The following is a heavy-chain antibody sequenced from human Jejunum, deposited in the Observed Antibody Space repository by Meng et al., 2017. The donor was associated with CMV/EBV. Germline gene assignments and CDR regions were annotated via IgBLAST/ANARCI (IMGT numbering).Heavy chain of an antibody. Sequence: SCAASGFPFSRYLMHWVRQAPGKGLVWVSRINSDGSSTSYADSVKGRLTISRDNAKNTLYLQMNSLRAEDTAVYYCARGIGENWGQGTLVTVSS. CDR2: INSDGSST. V-gene: IGHV3-74*01. D-gene: IGHD2/OR15-2a*01. CDR3: ARGIGEN. CDR1: GFPFSRYL. J-gene: IGHJ4*02.